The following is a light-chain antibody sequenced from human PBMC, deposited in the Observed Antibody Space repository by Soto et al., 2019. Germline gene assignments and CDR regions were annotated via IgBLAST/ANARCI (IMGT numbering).Light chain of an antibody. J-gene: IGKJ1*01. CDR3: QQYNTWLWT. CDR1: QSVSSN. V-gene: IGKV3-15*01. CDR2: GAS. Sequence: EILMTQSPATLSVSPGERATLSCRASQSVSSNLAWYQQKPGQAPRLLMYGASTRATGIPARFSGSGSGTEFTLTISSLQSEDSAVYYCQQYNTWLWTLGQGTKV.